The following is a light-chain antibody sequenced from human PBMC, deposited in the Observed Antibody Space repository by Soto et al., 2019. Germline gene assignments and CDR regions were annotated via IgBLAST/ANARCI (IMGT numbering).Light chain of an antibody. CDR3: QHRSSWPPN. CDR2: DAS. Sequence: EIVLTQSPATLSLSPGERATLSCRASQSVSSFLAWYQQKPGQAPRLLIYDASNRATGIPARFSGSGSGTDFTLTISSLEPEDFAVYYCQHRSSWPPNFGPGTKVEIK. V-gene: IGKV3-11*01. J-gene: IGKJ3*01. CDR1: QSVSSF.